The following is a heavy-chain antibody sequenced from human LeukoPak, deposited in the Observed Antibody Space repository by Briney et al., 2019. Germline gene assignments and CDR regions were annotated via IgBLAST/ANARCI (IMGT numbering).Heavy chain of an antibody. V-gene: IGHV1-8*01. D-gene: IGHD3-9*01. CDR3: ARSQLRYFDWLLYGRAFDI. Sequence: ASVKVSCKASGYTFTSYDINWVRQATGQGLEWMGWMNPNSGNTGYAQKFQGRVTMTRNTSISTAYMELSSLRSEDTAVYYCARSQLRYFDWLLYGRAFDIWGQGTMVTVYS. CDR1: GYTFTSYD. J-gene: IGHJ3*02. CDR2: MNPNSGNT.